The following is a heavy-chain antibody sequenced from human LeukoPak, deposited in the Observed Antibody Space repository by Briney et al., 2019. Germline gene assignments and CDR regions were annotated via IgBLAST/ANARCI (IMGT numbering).Heavy chain of an antibody. V-gene: IGHV3-48*03. CDR3: VRHRSASDY. CDR2: ISSSGSTI. J-gene: IGHJ4*02. Sequence: AGGSLRLSCAASGFTFSSYEMNWVRQAPGKGLEWVSYISSSGSTIYYADSVKGRFTISRDNAKNSLYLQMNSLRAEDTAVYYCVRHRSASDYWGQGALVTVSS. D-gene: IGHD3-10*01. CDR1: GFTFSSYE.